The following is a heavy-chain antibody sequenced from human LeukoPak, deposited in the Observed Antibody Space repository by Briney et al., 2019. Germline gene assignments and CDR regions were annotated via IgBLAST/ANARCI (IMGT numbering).Heavy chain of an antibody. CDR1: GGSISSGSYY. V-gene: IGHV4-61*02. D-gene: IGHD6-13*01. Sequence: PSETLSLTCTVSGGSISSGSYYWSWIRQPAGKGLEWIGRIYSSGSTNYNPSLKSRVTISVDTSKNQFSLKLSSVTAADTAVYYCAREYSSSWYWYFDLWGRGTLVTVSS. J-gene: IGHJ2*01. CDR3: AREYSSSWYWYFDL. CDR2: IYSSGST.